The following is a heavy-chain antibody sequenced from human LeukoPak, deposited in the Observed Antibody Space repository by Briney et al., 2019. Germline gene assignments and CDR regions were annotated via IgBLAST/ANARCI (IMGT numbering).Heavy chain of an antibody. CDR1: GGSISSGGYY. V-gene: IGHV4-31*03. D-gene: IGHD6-19*01. J-gene: IGHJ5*01. CDR3: TRSGGAVAGNNWFDS. CDR2: IYYSGST. Sequence: SETLSLTCTVSGGSISSGGYYWSWIRQHPGKGLEWIGYIYYSGSTYYNPSLKSRVTISVDTSKNQFSLQLNSVTPEDTAVYYCTRSGGAVAGNNWFDSWGQGTLVTVSS.